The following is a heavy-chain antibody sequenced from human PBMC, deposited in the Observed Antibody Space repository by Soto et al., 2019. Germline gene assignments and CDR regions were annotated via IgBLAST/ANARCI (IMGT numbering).Heavy chain of an antibody. CDR3: ATTGYTSGWYPDY. J-gene: IGHJ4*02. Sequence: GGSLRLSCAASGFTFSSYGMHWVRQAPGKGLEWVAVIWYDGGNRYYADSVKGRFTLSRDNSKNTLYLQMNSLRAEDTAVYYCATTGYTSGWYPDYWGQGTLVTVSS. CDR2: IWYDGGNR. V-gene: IGHV3-33*01. CDR1: GFTFSSYG. D-gene: IGHD6-19*01.